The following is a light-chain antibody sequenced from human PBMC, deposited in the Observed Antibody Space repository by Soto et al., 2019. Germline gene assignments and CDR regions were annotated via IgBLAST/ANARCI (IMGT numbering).Light chain of an antibody. CDR3: QLYNSYWT. Sequence: DIQMTQSPSTLSASVGYRFTITCRASQTISKWLVWYQQKPGKAPKVLIFDASILESGVPSRFSGSGSGTEFTLTISSLRPDDFATYYCQLYNSYWTFGQGTTGDIK. V-gene: IGKV1-5*01. CDR2: DAS. J-gene: IGKJ1*01. CDR1: QTISKW.